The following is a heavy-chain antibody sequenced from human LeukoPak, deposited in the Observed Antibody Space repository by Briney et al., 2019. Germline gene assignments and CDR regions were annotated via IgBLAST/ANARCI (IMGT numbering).Heavy chain of an antibody. D-gene: IGHD6-19*01. CDR3: ASLVGSGWDFDY. CDR2: ISSSSRYI. CDR1: GFTFSSYS. J-gene: IGHJ4*02. V-gene: IGHV3-21*01. Sequence: GGSLRLSCAASGFTFSSYSMNWVRQSTGKGLECLSSISSSSRYIYYAVSEKGLFTISRENDKHSLYLQMNRLRAEDTAVYYCASLVGSGWDFDYWGQGTLVTVSS.